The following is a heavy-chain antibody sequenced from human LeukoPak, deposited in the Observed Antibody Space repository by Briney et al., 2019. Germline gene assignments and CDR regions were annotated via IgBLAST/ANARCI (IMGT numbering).Heavy chain of an antibody. CDR3: ARSRHYYGSGSYYYYGMDV. Sequence: GGSLRLSCAASGFTFSSYSMNWVRQAPGKGLEWVSSISSSSSYIYYEDSVKGRFTISRDNAKNSLYLQMNSLRAEDTAVYYCARSRHYYGSGSYYYYGMDVWGKGTTVTVSS. CDR1: GFTFSSYS. D-gene: IGHD3-10*01. CDR2: ISSSSSYI. J-gene: IGHJ6*04. V-gene: IGHV3-21*01.